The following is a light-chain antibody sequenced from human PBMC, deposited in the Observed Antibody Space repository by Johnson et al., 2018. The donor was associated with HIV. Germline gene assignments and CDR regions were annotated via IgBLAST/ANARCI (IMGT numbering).Light chain of an antibody. Sequence: QSVLTQPPSVSAAPGREVTISCSGSSSNIGSNYVSWYQQLPGTAPKLLIYENNKRPSGIPDRFSGSKSGTSATLGIPGLQTPDAADYYCGTWDSSLSAHYVFGTGTKVTVL. CDR3: GTWDSSLSAHYV. J-gene: IGLJ1*01. V-gene: IGLV1-51*02. CDR1: SSNIGSNY. CDR2: ENN.